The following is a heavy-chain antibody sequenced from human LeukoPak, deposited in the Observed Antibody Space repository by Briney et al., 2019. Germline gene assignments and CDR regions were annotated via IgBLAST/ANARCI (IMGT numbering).Heavy chain of an antibody. V-gene: IGHV4-30-4*01. CDR1: GGSISSGDYY. D-gene: IGHD4-17*01. J-gene: IGHJ5*02. Sequence: SETLSLTCTVSGGSISSGDYYRSWIRQPPGKGLEWIGYIYYSGSTYYNPSLKSRVTISVDTSKNQSSLKLSSVTAADTAVYYCAREDGDSNWFDPWGQGTLVTVSS. CDR3: AREDGDSNWFDP. CDR2: IYYSGST.